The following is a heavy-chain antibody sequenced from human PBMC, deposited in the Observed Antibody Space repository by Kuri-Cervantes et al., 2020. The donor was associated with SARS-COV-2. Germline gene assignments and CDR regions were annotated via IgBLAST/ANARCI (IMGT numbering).Heavy chain of an antibody. D-gene: IGHD5-18*01. CDR2: VKQDGSET. J-gene: IGHJ4*02. CDR1: GFTVNYYW. V-gene: IGHV3-7*03. CDR3: VRLGAAYVDTLVVMRAVHYLDS. Sequence: GESLKISCAASGFTVNYYWMTWVRQAPGGGLEWVANVKQDGSETYYVESVKGRFTISRDNAKNSLYLQMNSLRADDTAVYYCVRLGAAYVDTLVVMRAVHYLDSWGQGTLVTVSS.